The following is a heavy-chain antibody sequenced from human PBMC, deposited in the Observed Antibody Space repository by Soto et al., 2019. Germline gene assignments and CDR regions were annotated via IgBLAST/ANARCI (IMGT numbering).Heavy chain of an antibody. Sequence: QLQLQESGPGLVKPSETLSLTCTVSGGSISSSSYYWGWIRQPPGKGLEWIGSIYYSGSTYYNPYLKSRVNISVDTSKNQFSLKLSSVTAADTAVYYCARLDAYSSSWYGIDTWFDPWGQGTLVTVSS. J-gene: IGHJ5*02. CDR2: IYYSGST. V-gene: IGHV4-39*01. CDR3: ARLDAYSSSWYGIDTWFDP. CDR1: GGSISSSSYY. D-gene: IGHD6-13*01.